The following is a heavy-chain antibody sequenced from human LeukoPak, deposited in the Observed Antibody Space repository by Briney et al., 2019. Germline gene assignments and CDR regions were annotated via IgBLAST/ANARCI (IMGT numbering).Heavy chain of an antibody. CDR2: MNPNSGNT. J-gene: IGHJ6*02. Sequence: GASVKVSCKASGYTFTSFDINWVRQATGQGLEWMGWMNPNSGNTGYAQKFQGRVTMTRNTSISTAYMELSSLRSEDTAVYYCARDGSGFDGYYYYGMDVWGQGTTVTVSS. CDR3: ARDGSGFDGYYYYGMDV. V-gene: IGHV1-8*01. D-gene: IGHD5-24*01. CDR1: GYTFTSFD.